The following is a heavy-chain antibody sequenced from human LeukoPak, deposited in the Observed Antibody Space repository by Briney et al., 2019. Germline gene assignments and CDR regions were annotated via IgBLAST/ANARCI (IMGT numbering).Heavy chain of an antibody. Sequence: IFGTANYAQKFQGRVTITADESTSTAYMELSSLRSEDTAVYYCARDPVTHPPYYYYYGMDVWGQGTTVTVSS. CDR3: ARDPVTHPPYYYYYGMDV. D-gene: IGHD4-11*01. V-gene: IGHV1-69*01. CDR2: IFGTA. J-gene: IGHJ6*02.